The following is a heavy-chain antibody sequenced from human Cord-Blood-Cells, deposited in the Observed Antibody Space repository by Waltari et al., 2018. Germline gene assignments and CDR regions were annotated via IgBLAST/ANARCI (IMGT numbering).Heavy chain of an antibody. CDR2: IKQDGSEK. J-gene: IGHJ4*02. CDR3: ARGGDFDY. V-gene: IGHV3-7*01. CDR1: GFPSSSYW. Sequence: EVQLVESGGGLVQPGGSLRLSCAASGFPSSSYWMSWVRQAPGKGLEWVANIKQDGSEKYYVDSVKGRFTISRDNAKNSLYLQMNSLRAEDTAVYYCARGGDFDYWGQGTLVTVSS.